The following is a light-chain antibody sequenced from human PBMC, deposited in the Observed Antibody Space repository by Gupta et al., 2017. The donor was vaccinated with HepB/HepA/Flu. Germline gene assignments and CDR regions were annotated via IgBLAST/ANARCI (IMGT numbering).Light chain of an antibody. CDR2: EVF. J-gene: IGLJ3*02. V-gene: IGLV2-23*02. Sequence: PGPSITISCLGTLSDVGDYDRVSWYQQHPGKAPKLMISEVFKRPSGVADRFSGSKSGNTASLTISGLQAEDEADYYCCSYAGWGSTYWVFGGGTKVTVL. CDR1: LSDVGDYDR. CDR3: CSYAGWGSTYWV.